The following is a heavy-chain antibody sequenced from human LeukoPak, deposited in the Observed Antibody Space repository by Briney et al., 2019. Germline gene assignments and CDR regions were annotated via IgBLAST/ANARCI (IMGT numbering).Heavy chain of an antibody. CDR2: INSDGSST. D-gene: IGHD4-17*01. Sequence: GGFLRLSCAASGFTFSSYWMHWVRQAPGKGLVWVSRINSDGSSTSYADSVKGRFTISRDNAKNSLYLQMNSLRAEDTAVYYCATMTTVTTGDYYYGMDVWGQGPRVTVSS. CDR3: ATMTTVTTGDYYYGMDV. V-gene: IGHV3-74*01. CDR1: GFTFSSYW. J-gene: IGHJ6*02.